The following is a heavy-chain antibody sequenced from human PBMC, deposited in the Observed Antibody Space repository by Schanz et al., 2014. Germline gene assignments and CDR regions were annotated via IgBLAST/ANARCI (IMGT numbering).Heavy chain of an antibody. Sequence: QVQLQESGPGLVKPSETLSLTCVVSRHSFSSSNWWGWIRQPPGKGLEWIGEINQSGTTNYNPSLKSRVTISMHTSKNQFSLKLSSVTAADTAVYYCARGLRPFAEVSAYWGQGTLVTVSS. CDR2: INQSGTT. V-gene: IGHV4-28*03. CDR3: ARGLRPFAEVSAY. D-gene: IGHD3-16*01. CDR1: RHSFSSSNW. J-gene: IGHJ4*02.